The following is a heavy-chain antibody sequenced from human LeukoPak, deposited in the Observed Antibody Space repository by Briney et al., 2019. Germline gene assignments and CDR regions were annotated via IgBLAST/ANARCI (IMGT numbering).Heavy chain of an antibody. CDR3: ARAVIRSGAFDI. CDR2: IGGSGGST. CDR1: GFTFSNYV. Sequence: GSLRLSCAASGFTFSNYVMNWVRPAPGKGLEWVSVIGGSGGSTYYADSVKGRFTISRDNSKNTLYLQMNSLRAEDTAVYYCARAVIRSGAFDIWGQGTMVTVSS. D-gene: IGHD3-22*01. J-gene: IGHJ3*02. V-gene: IGHV3-23*01.